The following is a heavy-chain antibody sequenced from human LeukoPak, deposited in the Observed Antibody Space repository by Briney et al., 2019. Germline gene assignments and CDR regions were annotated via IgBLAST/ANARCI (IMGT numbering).Heavy chain of an antibody. Sequence: GRSLRLSYAASGLTFSHYGFHWVRQAPGKGLEWVAVIWSDGTNQFYADSVKGRFTISRDYSQKTVYLEMHSLRTEDTAMYYCAKDAQRGFDYSNSLEYWGPGTLVTVSS. CDR1: GLTFSHYG. CDR2: IWSDGTNQ. V-gene: IGHV3-33*06. D-gene: IGHD4-11*01. CDR3: AKDAQRGFDYSNSLEY. J-gene: IGHJ4*02.